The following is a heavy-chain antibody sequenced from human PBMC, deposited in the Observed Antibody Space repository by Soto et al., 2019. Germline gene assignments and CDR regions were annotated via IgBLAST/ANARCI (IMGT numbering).Heavy chain of an antibody. D-gene: IGHD3-22*01. CDR2: IIPIFGTA. CDR3: ARGGGPEKPPYDSIGYYYHY. CDR1: GGTFSSYA. V-gene: IGHV1-69*13. J-gene: IGHJ4*02. Sequence: SVKVSCKASGGTFSSYAISWVRQAPGQGLEWMGGIIPIFGTANYAQKFQGRVTITADESTSTAYMELSSLRSEDTAVYYCARGGGPEKPPYDSIGYYYHYWGQGPLFTVSS.